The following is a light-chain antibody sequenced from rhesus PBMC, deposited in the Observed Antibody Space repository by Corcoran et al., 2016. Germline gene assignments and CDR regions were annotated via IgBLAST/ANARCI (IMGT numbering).Light chain of an antibody. Sequence: DIQMTQSPSSLSASVGDRVTITCRASQDLSTDLAWYQQQPGKTPKFLIYGESTLETGIPSRFGGSGSGTDFTLTIIRLQSEDFATYYCQHYYSPPFPFGPGPNLDIE. CDR1: QDLSTD. CDR2: GES. CDR3: QHYYSPPFP. J-gene: IGKJ3*01. V-gene: IGKV1-25*01.